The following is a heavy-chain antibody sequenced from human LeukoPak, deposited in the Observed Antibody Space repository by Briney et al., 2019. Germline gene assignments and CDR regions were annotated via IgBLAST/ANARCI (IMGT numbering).Heavy chain of an antibody. J-gene: IGHJ3*02. V-gene: IGHV1-69*04. D-gene: IGHD3-16*02. CDR1: GGTFSSYA. CDR3: ASDMKGYYVWGSYRHDAFDI. CDR2: IIPILGIA. Sequence: SVKVSCQASGGTFSSYAISWVRQAPGQELDWVGRIIPILGIANYAQKFQGRVTITADKCTSTAYMELSSLRSEDTAVYYCASDMKGYYVWGSYRHDAFDIWGQGTMVTVSS.